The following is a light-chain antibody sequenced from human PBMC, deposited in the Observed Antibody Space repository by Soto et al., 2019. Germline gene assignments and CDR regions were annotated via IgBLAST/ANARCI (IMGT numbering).Light chain of an antibody. V-gene: IGLV1-40*01. CDR2: ANS. CDR3: QSYDSSLSGSV. J-gene: IGLJ3*02. Sequence: QSALTQPPSVSGAPGLRVTISCTGSSSNIGAGYDVHWYQQLPGTAPKLLIYANSNRPSGVPDRFSGSKSGTSASLAITGLQAEDEADYYCQSYDSSLSGSVFGGGTKLTVL. CDR1: SSNIGAGYD.